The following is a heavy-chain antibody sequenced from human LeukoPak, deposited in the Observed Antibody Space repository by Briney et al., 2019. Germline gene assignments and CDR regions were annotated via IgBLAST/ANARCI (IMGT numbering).Heavy chain of an antibody. V-gene: IGHV3-23*01. J-gene: IGHJ4*02. D-gene: IGHD3-9*01. CDR2: ISGSGGST. Sequence: PGGSLRLSCAASGFAFSSYAMNWVRQAPGKGLEWVSAISGSGGSTYYADSVKGRFTISRDNSKNTLYLQMNSLRAEDTAAYYCAKQDILTGYSTFDYWGQGTLVTVSS. CDR3: AKQDILTGYSTFDY. CDR1: GFAFSSYA.